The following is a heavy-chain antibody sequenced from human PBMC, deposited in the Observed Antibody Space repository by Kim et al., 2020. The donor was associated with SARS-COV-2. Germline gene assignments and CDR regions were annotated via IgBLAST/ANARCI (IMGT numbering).Heavy chain of an antibody. CDR1: GGTFSSYA. J-gene: IGHJ6*02. Sequence: SVKVSCKASGGTFSSYAISWVRQAPGQGLEWMGGIIPIFGTANYAQKFQGRVTITADESTSTAYMELSSLRSEDTAVYYCARDSEGIAAAGHELDYYYYGMDVWGQGTTVTVSS. CDR3: ARDSEGIAAAGHELDYYYYGMDV. D-gene: IGHD6-13*01. V-gene: IGHV1-69*13. CDR2: IIPIFGTA.